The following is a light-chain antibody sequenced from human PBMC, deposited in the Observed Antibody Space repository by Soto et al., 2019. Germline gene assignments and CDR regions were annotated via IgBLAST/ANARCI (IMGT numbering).Light chain of an antibody. CDR2: AAS. V-gene: IGKV1-9*01. CDR1: QDMSNY. CDR3: QRLSHA. Sequence: IQLTQSPSSLSASVGERVTITCRASQDMSNYLAWYQQKPGKAPKLLIYAASTLQSGVPSRFSGSGSGTDFTLTISSLQPDDFATYYCQRLSHAFGGGTKVDIK. J-gene: IGKJ4*01.